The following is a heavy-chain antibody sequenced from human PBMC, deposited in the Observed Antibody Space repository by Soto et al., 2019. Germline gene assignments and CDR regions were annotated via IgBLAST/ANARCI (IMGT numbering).Heavy chain of an antibody. J-gene: IGHJ3*02. V-gene: IGHV1-2*02. Sequence: QVHLVQSGAEVEKPGASVKVSCNTSGYTFTAYFMHWVRQAPGQGLEWMGWINPNHGGTDYAQKFQGSVTMSSDTSTTPFYMELSSLRSADTAVYFCARARFIGRLGYFDMWGQGTKVTVSS. CDR1: GYTFTAYF. D-gene: IGHD1-26*01. CDR3: ARARFIGRLGYFDM. CDR2: INPNHGGT.